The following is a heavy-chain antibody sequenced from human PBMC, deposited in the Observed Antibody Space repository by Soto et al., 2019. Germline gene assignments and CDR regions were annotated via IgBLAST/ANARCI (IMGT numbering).Heavy chain of an antibody. CDR2: MNPSTGNT. CDR1: GYTFTGYD. CDR3: ARGRIIGACGFDP. J-gene: IGHJ5*02. Sequence: QVQLVQSGAEVKKPGASVKVSCKASGYTFTGYDIIWVRQATGQGLEWMGWMNPSTGNTDSAEKFQGRLTMTRNTSISTVYMELISLSFGDTAVYYCARGRIIGACGFDPWGQGTLVTVSS. V-gene: IGHV1-8*01. D-gene: IGHD1-20*01.